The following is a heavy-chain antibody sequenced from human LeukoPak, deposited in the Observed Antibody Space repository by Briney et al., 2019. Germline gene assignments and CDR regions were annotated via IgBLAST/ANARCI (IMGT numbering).Heavy chain of an antibody. V-gene: IGHV6-1*01. CDR3: VREAARGGEYYFDY. J-gene: IGHJ4*02. CDR1: GDSVSSNSAA. D-gene: IGHD3-10*01. Sequence: SQTLSLTCAISGDSVSSNSAAWNWIRQSPSRGLEWLGRTYYRSKWYNDYALSVKSRITIDPDTSKNQFSLQLNSVTPEDTAVDYCVREAARGGEYYFDYWGQGTLVTVSS. CDR2: TYYRSKWYN.